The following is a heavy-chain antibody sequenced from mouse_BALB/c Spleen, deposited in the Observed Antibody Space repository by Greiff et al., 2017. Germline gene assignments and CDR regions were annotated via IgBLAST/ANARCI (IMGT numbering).Heavy chain of an antibody. D-gene: IGHD2-2*01. V-gene: IGHV14-3*02. CDR1: GFNIKDTY. J-gene: IGHJ3*01. CDR2: IDPANGNT. CDR3: ASDGYDGGSWFAY. Sequence: EVQLQESGAELVKPGASVKLSCTASGFNIKDTYMHWVKQRPEQGLEWIGRIDPANGNTKYDPKFQGKATITADTSSNTAYLQLSSLTSEDTAVYYCASDGYDGGSWFAYWGQGTLVTVSA.